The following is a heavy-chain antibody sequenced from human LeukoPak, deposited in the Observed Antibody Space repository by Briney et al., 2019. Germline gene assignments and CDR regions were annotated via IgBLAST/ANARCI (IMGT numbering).Heavy chain of an antibody. CDR3: AKERLGGNYGDYAVEY. Sequence: GGSQRLSCAASGLTITSYAMSWVRQAPGKGLEWVSSVSGRGDGTYYADSVKGRFTISRDNSKKTLDLHMDSLRAEDTAVYYCAKERLGGNYGDYAVEYWGQGTMVAVSS. J-gene: IGHJ4*02. V-gene: IGHV3-23*01. CDR1: GLTITSYA. CDR2: VSGRGDGT. D-gene: IGHD4-17*01.